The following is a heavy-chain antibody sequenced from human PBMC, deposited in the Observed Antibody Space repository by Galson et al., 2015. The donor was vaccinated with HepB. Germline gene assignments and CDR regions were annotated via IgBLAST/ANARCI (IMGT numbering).Heavy chain of an antibody. D-gene: IGHD1-26*01. V-gene: IGHV3-74*01. CDR1: GFTFSSYW. Sequence: LRLSCAASGFTFSSYWMHWVRQAPEKGLVWVSRINSDGSSASYADSVKGRFTVSRDNAKNTLYLQMNSLRAEDTAVYYCAPGPLGFFDPWGQGTLVTVSS. CDR3: APGPLGFFDP. J-gene: IGHJ5*02. CDR2: INSDGSSA.